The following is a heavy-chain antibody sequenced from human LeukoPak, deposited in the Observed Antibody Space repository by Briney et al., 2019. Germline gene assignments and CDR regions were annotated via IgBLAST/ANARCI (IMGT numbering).Heavy chain of an antibody. Sequence: GGSLRLSCAASGFTFSGSAMHWVRQASGKGLEWVGRIRSKANSYATAYAASVKGRFTISRDDSKNTAYLQMNSLKTEDTAVYYCTRHGGYYDSSGYYYSFDYWGQGTLVIVSS. D-gene: IGHD3-22*01. V-gene: IGHV3-73*01. CDR1: GFTFSGSA. CDR2: IRSKANSYAT. J-gene: IGHJ4*02. CDR3: TRHGGYYDSSGYYYSFDY.